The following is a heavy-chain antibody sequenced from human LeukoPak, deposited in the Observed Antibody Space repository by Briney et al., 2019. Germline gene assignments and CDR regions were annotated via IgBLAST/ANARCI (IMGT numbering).Heavy chain of an antibody. D-gene: IGHD5-18*01. CDR3: ATSKDTAGGPH. J-gene: IGHJ4*02. CDR2: IRQDGGAT. Sequence: GGSLRLSCAASGFTFTSYWMTWVRQAPGKGLEWLANIRQDGGATYYGGSVKGRFTISRDNAEKSLFLQMNSLRAEDTAVYYCATSKDTAGGPHWGQGTLVTVSS. CDR1: GFTFTSYW. V-gene: IGHV3-7*01.